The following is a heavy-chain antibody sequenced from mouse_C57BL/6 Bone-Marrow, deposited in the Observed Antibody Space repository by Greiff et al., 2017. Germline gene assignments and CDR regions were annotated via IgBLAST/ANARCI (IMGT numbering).Heavy chain of an antibody. Sequence: VQLQQSGPGLVQPSQSLSITCTVSGFSLTSYGVHWVRQPPGKGLEWLGVIWSGGSTDYNAAFISRLSISKDNSKSQVFFKMNSLQADDTAIYYCAKKGLLRSGYAMDYWGQGTSVTVSS. V-gene: IGHV2-4*01. CDR3: AKKGLLRSGYAMDY. CDR1: GFSLTSYG. J-gene: IGHJ4*01. D-gene: IGHD1-1*01. CDR2: IWSGGST.